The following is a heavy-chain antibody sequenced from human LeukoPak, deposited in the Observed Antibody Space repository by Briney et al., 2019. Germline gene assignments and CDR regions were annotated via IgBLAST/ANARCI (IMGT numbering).Heavy chain of an antibody. Sequence: SETLSLTCTVSGGPISSYYWRWIPHPPGKGLAWIGYVYYSGSTNYSPSLKSRVTISVDTSKNQFSLKLTSVTTADTAVYYCAGGGEIWFDPWGQGTLVTVSS. J-gene: IGHJ5*02. CDR3: AGGGEIWFDP. V-gene: IGHV4-59*01. CDR1: GGPISSYY. CDR2: VYYSGST. D-gene: IGHD5-12*01.